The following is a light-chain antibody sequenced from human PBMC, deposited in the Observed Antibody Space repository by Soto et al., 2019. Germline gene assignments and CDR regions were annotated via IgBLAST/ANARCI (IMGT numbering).Light chain of an antibody. V-gene: IGKV1-39*01. CDR3: QQSYSSPRT. J-gene: IGKJ1*01. CDR2: AAS. Sequence: DIQMTQSPSSLSASVGDRVTITCRASQSISTYLNWYHQEPGKAPKLLIYAASNLQSGVPSRFRGSGAGTEFTLTITSLQPEDFATYYCQQSYSSPRTFGQGTKVQI. CDR1: QSISTY.